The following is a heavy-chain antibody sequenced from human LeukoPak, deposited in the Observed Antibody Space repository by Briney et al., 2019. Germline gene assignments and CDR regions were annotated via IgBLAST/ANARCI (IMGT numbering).Heavy chain of an antibody. D-gene: IGHD4-17*01. CDR1: GDSVSSNTAT. J-gene: IGHJ4*02. CDR3: ARVHTDTVTTFDF. CDR2: TYFRSKWFY. Sequence: SQTLSLTCAISGDSVSSNTATWNWIRQSPSRGLEWLGRTYFRSKWFYDYAVSAKSRVVFIPDTSKNQFSLQLNSVTPEDTAVYYCARVHTDTVTTFDFWGQGTLVTVSS. V-gene: IGHV6-1*01.